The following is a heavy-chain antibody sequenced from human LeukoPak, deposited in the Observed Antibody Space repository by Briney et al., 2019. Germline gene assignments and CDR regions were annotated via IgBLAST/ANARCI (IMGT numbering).Heavy chain of an antibody. CDR1: GFTFSSYW. CDR2: ISSSSSYI. V-gene: IGHV3-21*01. J-gene: IGHJ3*02. D-gene: IGHD6-19*01. Sequence: GGSLRLSCAASGFTFSSYWMNWARQAPGKGLEWVSSISSSSSYIYYADSVKGQFTISRDNAKNSLYLQMNSLRAEDTAVYYCARDRGSSGLCIWGHGTMVTVSS. CDR3: ARDRGSSGLCI.